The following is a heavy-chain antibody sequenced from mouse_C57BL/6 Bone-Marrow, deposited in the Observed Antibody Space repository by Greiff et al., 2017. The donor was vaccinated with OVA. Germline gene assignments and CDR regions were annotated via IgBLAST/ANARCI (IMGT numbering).Heavy chain of an antibody. CDR3: ARSRYYGSSYHWYFDV. J-gene: IGHJ1*03. V-gene: IGHV1-4*01. D-gene: IGHD1-1*01. CDR2: INPSSGYT. Sequence: VKLVESGAELARPGASVKMSCKASGYTFTSYTMHWVTQRPGQGLEWIGYINPSSGYTKYNQKFKDKATLTADKSSSTAYMQLSSLTSEDSAVYYCARSRYYGSSYHWYFDVWGTGTTVTVSS. CDR1: GYTFTSYT.